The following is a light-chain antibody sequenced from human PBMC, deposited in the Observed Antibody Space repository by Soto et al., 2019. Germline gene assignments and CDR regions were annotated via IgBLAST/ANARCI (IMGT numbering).Light chain of an antibody. V-gene: IGLV2-14*01. Sequence: QSVLTQPASVSGSPGQSITISCSGTSSDVGRYNYVSWYQQHPGTAPKLMIYEVSNRPSGVSNRFSGSKSGDTASLTISGLQAEDEADYYCSSYAGSSNVFGTGTKVTVL. CDR1: SSDVGRYNY. CDR3: SSYAGSSNV. J-gene: IGLJ1*01. CDR2: EVS.